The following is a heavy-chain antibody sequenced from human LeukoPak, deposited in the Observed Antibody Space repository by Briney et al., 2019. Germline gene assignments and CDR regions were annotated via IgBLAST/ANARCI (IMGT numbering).Heavy chain of an antibody. V-gene: IGHV3-72*01. J-gene: IGHJ4*02. CDR3: ARHGELGYYFDY. CDR2: TRNKANSYTT. D-gene: IGHD3-10*01. CDR1: GFTFSDHY. Sequence: PGGSLRLSCAASGFTFSDHYMDWVRQAPGKGLEWVGRTRNKANSYTTEYAASVKGRFTISRDDSKNSLYLQMNSLKASDTAMYYCARHGELGYYFDYWAQGTLVTVSS.